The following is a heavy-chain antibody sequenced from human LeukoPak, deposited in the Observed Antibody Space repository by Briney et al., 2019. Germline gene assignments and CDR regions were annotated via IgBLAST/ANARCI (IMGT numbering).Heavy chain of an antibody. D-gene: IGHD5-24*01. Sequence: GGSLRLSCAASGFTFDSYEMNWVRQAPGKGLEWVSSISSSSSYIYYADSVKGRFTISRDNAKNSLYLQMNSLRAEDTALYYCAREGLQSGFDYWGQGTLVTVSS. CDR1: GFTFDSYE. V-gene: IGHV3-21*04. J-gene: IGHJ4*02. CDR2: ISSSSSYI. CDR3: AREGLQSGFDY.